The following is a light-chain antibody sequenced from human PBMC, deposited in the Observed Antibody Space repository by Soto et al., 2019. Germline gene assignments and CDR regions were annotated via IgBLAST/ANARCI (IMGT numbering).Light chain of an antibody. CDR1: TSNIGNNF. CDR2: DNN. V-gene: IGLV1-51*01. J-gene: IGLJ2*01. Sequence: QSVLTQPPSVSAAPGQKVTMSCSGSTSNIGNNFVSWYQQLPGTAPKLLIYDNNKRPSGIPDRFSGSKSGTSATLGITGLQTGDEADYYCGTWDSSLSCVVFGGGTKLTVL. CDR3: GTWDSSLSCVV.